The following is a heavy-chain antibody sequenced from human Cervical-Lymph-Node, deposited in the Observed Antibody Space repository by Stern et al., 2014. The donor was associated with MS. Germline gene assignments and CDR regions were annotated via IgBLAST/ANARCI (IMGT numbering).Heavy chain of an antibody. CDR1: GGSVNSGRYY. V-gene: IGHV4-61*01. CDR2: IYNSGAT. Sequence: QVQLVESGPGLVKPSETLSLTCSVSGGSVNSGRYYCSWIRQPPGKGLEWIGHIYNSGATHYSPSLKSRVTMSVDTSKNQFSLKLSSVTAGDTAVYYCARGPYLPNWGQGTLVTVSS. CDR3: ARGPYLPN. J-gene: IGHJ4*02.